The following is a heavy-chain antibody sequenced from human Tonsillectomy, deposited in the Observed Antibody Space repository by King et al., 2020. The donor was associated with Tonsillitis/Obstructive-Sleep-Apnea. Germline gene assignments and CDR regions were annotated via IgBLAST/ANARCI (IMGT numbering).Heavy chain of an antibody. Sequence: VQLVESGGDLVQAGGSLRLSCAASGFTFNMYWMHWVRQVPGKGLVWVSRINSEGSKTSYADSVKGRFTISRDNAKNTLYLQMNSLRAEDTALYYCARDGFCSNGVCYGSDYWGQGTLVTVSS. D-gene: IGHD2-8*01. V-gene: IGHV3-74*01. CDR1: GFTFNMYW. CDR3: ARDGFCSNGVCYGSDY. J-gene: IGHJ4*02. CDR2: INSEGSKT.